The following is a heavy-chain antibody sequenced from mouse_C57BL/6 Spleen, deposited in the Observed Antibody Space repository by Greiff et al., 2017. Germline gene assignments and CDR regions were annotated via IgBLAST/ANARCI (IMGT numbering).Heavy chain of an antibody. CDR1: GFSLTSYG. CDR2: IWGVGST. CDR3: AGSTTVGALDY. D-gene: IGHD1-1*01. V-gene: IGHV2-6*01. J-gene: IGHJ4*01. Sequence: VKLMESGPGLVAPSQSLSITCTVSGFSLTSYGVDWVRQSPGKGLAWLGVIWGVGSTSYNSALKSRLSISKDNSKGQVFLKMNSLQTDDTAVYYCAGSTTVGALDYWGQGTSVTVSS.